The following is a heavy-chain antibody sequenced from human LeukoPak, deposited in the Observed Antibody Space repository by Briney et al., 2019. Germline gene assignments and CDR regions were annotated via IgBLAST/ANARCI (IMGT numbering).Heavy chain of an antibody. CDR2: IYYSGST. J-gene: IGHJ4*02. V-gene: IGHV4-59*01. Sequence: SETLSLTCTVSGDSMSTYYWTWIRQPPGKGLEWIGYIYYSGSTNYNPSLKSRVTISVKTSKNQFSLKLSSVTAADTAVYYCARDGYSSGWLLNYWGQGTLVTVSS. D-gene: IGHD6-19*01. CDR3: ARDGYSSGWLLNY. CDR1: GDSMSTYY.